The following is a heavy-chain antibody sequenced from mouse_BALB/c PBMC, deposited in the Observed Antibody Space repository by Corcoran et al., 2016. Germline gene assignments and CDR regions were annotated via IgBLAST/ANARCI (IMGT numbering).Heavy chain of an antibody. Sequence: EVQLQQSGPELVKPGASVKMSCKASGYTFTSYVMHWVKQKPGQGLEWIGYINPYNDGTKYNEKFKGKATLTSDKSSSTAYMELSSLTSEDSAVYYGGRSGNRDYGSRYGAMDYWGQRTVVTVS. J-gene: IGHJ4*01. CDR1: GYTFTSYV. V-gene: IGHV1S136*01. D-gene: IGHD1-1*01. CDR3: GRSGNRDYGSRYGAMDY. CDR2: INPYNDGT.